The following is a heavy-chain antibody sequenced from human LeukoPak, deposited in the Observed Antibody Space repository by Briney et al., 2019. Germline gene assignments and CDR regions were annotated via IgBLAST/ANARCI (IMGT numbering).Heavy chain of an antibody. V-gene: IGHV4-59*01. CDR1: GGSISSYY. CDR2: MYYSGST. Sequence: SETLSLTCTLSGGSISSYYWSWIRQPPGKGLEWIGYMYYSGSTNYNPSLKSRVTISVDTSRNQFSLRLSSVTAADTAVYYCARGFQQLASLWGQGTLVTVSS. CDR3: ARGFQQLASL. J-gene: IGHJ4*02. D-gene: IGHD6-13*01.